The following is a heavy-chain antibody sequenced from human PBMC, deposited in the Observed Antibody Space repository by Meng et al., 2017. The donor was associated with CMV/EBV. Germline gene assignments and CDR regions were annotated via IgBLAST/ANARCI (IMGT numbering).Heavy chain of an antibody. J-gene: IGHJ4*02. Sequence: ASVQVSCKASGYTFTGYYMHWVRQAPGQGLEWMGWINPNSGGTNYAQKFQGRVTMTRDTSIGTAYMELSRLRSDDTAVYYCATFLQLWPFDYWGQGTLVTVSS. CDR1: GYTFTGYY. CDR2: INPNSGGT. CDR3: ATFLQLWPFDY. D-gene: IGHD5-18*01. V-gene: IGHV1-2*02.